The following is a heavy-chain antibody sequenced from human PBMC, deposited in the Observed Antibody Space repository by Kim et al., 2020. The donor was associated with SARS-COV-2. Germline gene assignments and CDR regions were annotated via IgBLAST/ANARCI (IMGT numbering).Heavy chain of an antibody. CDR1: GGSFSGYY. CDR2: INHSGST. J-gene: IGHJ5*02. V-gene: IGHV4-34*01. D-gene: IGHD6-13*01. CDR3: ARGWDSSRWYGVIRWFDP. Sequence: SETLSLTCAVYGGSFSGYYWSWIRQPPGKGLEWIGEINHSGSTNYNPSLKSRVTISVDTSKNQFSLKLSSVTAADTAVYYCARGWDSSRWYGVIRWFDPWGQRPRVRVSS.